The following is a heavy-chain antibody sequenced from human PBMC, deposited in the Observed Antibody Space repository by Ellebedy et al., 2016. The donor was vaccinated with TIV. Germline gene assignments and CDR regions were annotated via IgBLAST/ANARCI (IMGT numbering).Heavy chain of an antibody. CDR1: GYSFTSYW. CDR2: IYPGDSDT. J-gene: IGHJ4*02. D-gene: IGHD2-21*02. Sequence: GESLKISCKGSGYSFTSYWIGWVRQMPGKGLEWMGIIYPGDSDTRYSPSFQGQFTISADESISTAYLQWSSLKASDTAMYYCARRPGGDVVTESGEAFDYWGQGTLVTVSS. CDR3: ARRPGGDVVTESGEAFDY. V-gene: IGHV5-51*01.